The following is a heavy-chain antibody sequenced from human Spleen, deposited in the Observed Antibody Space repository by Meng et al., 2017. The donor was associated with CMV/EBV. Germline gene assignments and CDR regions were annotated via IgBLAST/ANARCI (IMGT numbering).Heavy chain of an antibody. Sequence: YTFTSYGISWVRQAPGQGLEWMGWISAYNGKTNYAQKLQGRVTMTTDASTSTAHMELRSLRSDDTAVYYCARDREPKSYYYYYGMDVWGQGTTVTVSS. CDR1: YTFTSYG. CDR3: ARDREPKSYYYYYGMDV. D-gene: IGHD1-26*01. CDR2: ISAYNGKT. J-gene: IGHJ6*02. V-gene: IGHV1-18*01.